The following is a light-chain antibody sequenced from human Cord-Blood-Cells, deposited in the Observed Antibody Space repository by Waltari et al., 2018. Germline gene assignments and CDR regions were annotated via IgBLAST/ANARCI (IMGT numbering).Light chain of an antibody. CDR3: SSYTSSSTLV. CDR2: DVS. V-gene: IGLV2-14*01. Sequence: QSALTQPASVSGSPGQSITISCTGTSSDVGGYNHVSWYQQHPGKAPKLMMYDVSNRPSGVSNRFSGSKSGNTASLTISGLQAEDEADYYCSSYTSSSTLVFGTGTKVTVL. J-gene: IGLJ1*01. CDR1: SSDVGGYNH.